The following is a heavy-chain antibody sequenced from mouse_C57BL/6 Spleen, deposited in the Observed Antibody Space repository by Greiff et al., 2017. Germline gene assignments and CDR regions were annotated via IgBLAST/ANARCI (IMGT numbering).Heavy chain of an antibody. CDR2: IHPNSGST. Sequence: QVQLQQPGAELVKPGASVKLSCKASGYTFTSYWMHWVKQRPGQGLEWIGMIHPNSGSTNYNEKFKSKATLTVDKSSSTAYMQLSSLTSEDSAVYYCAREDYYGSSDVAYWGQGTLVTVSA. J-gene: IGHJ3*01. D-gene: IGHD1-1*01. CDR3: AREDYYGSSDVAY. V-gene: IGHV1-64*01. CDR1: GYTFTSYW.